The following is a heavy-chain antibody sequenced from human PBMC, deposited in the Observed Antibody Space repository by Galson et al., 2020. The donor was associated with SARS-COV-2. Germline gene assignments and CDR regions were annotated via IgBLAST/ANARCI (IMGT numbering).Heavy chain of an antibody. D-gene: IGHD4-17*01. J-gene: IGHJ6*02. CDR2: ISSSGNTI. Sequence: GESLKISCAASGFTFSSYEMNWVRQAPGKGLEWVSYISSSGNTIYYADSVKGRFTISRDNAKNSLYLQMNSLRAEDTAVYYCARTQDYGDYVYYYYYGMDVWGQGTTVTVSS. V-gene: IGHV3-48*03. CDR3: ARTQDYGDYVYYYYYGMDV. CDR1: GFTFSSYE.